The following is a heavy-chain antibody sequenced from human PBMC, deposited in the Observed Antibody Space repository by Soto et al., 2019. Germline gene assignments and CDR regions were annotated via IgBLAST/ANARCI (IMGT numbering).Heavy chain of an antibody. Sequence: SETLSLTCAVSGGSISSSNWWSWVRQPPGKGLEWIGEIYHSGSTKYNPSLKSRVTISVDKSKNQFSLKLSSVTAADTAVYYCALYSSSSDGFDSWVQGTLVTVSS. CDR1: GGSISSSNW. D-gene: IGHD6-6*01. CDR3: ALYSSSSDGFDS. V-gene: IGHV4-4*02. CDR2: IYHSGST. J-gene: IGHJ5*01.